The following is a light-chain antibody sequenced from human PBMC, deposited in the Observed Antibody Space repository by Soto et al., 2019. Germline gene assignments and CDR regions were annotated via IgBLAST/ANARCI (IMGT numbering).Light chain of an antibody. Sequence: EIVLTQSPGTLSLSPGERATLSCRASQSVSSSSYLAWYQQKPGQAPRLLIYGASSRATGIPDRFSGSGSATAFTLTISRLEPKDFALYYCQEYGSSPSYNFGPGTKLESK. CDR3: QEYGSSPSYN. CDR1: QSVSSSSY. CDR2: GAS. V-gene: IGKV3-20*01. J-gene: IGKJ2*01.